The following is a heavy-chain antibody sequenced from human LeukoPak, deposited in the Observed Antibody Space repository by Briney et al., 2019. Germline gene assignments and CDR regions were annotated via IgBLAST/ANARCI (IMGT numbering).Heavy chain of an antibody. Sequence: PGGSLRLSCAASGFTFSSSAMSWVRQVPGKGLEWVSGISASGGSTSYADSVRGRFTISRDNSKNTLYVQMNSLRDEDTAVYYCAGGGDSKSYFGYFDYWAQGTLVTVSS. CDR3: AGGGDSKSYFGYFDY. CDR1: GFTFSSSA. D-gene: IGHD1-26*01. CDR2: ISASGGST. J-gene: IGHJ4*02. V-gene: IGHV3-23*01.